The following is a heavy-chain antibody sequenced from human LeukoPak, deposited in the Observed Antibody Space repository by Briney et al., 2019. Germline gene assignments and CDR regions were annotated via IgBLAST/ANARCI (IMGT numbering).Heavy chain of an antibody. J-gene: IGHJ6*03. D-gene: IGHD3-16*01. V-gene: IGHV1-2*06. CDR3: ARALRWGYYYYYMDV. Sequence: ASVKVSCKASGYTFTGYYMHWVRQAPGQGLEWMGRINPNSGGTNYAQKFQGRVTMTRDKSISTAYMELSRLRSDDTAVYYCARALRWGYYYYYMDVWGKGTTVTVSS. CDR1: GYTFTGYY. CDR2: INPNSGGT.